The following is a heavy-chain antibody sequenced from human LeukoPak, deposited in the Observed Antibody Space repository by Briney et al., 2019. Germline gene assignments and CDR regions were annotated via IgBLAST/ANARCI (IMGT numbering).Heavy chain of an antibody. V-gene: IGHV3-30-3*01. CDR2: ISYDGSNK. D-gene: IGHD3-16*01. J-gene: IGHJ4*02. CDR3: ARDRHDYVWGRLDY. Sequence: PGRSLRLSCAASGFTFSSYAMHWVRQAPGKGLEWVAVISYDGSNKYYAGSVKGRFTISRDNSKNTLYLQMNSLRPEDTAVYYCARDRHDYVWGRLDYSGLGTLVTVSS. CDR1: GFTFSSYA.